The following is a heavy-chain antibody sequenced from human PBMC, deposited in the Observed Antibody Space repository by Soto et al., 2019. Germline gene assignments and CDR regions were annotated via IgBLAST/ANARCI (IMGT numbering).Heavy chain of an antibody. CDR3: ARVGPTWNFDY. Sequence: SVKVSCKASGGTFSSYATSWVRQAPGQGLEWMGGIIPILGTAYYAQKFQGRVTITADESTSTAYMELSSLRSEDTAVYYCARVGPTWNFDYWGQGTLVTISS. V-gene: IGHV1-69*13. CDR1: GGTFSSYA. D-gene: IGHD1-26*01. CDR2: IIPILGTA. J-gene: IGHJ4*01.